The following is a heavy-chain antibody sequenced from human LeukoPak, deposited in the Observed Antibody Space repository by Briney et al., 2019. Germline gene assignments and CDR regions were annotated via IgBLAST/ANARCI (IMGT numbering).Heavy chain of an antibody. Sequence: GGSLRLSCTASGFTFSNYPMSWVRQAPGKGLEWVSGISGSDGRTYYADSVKGRFTISRDNSKNTLYLQMSSLRAEDTAVYYCAKDPRPFDAFDIWGQGTMVTVSS. V-gene: IGHV3-23*01. J-gene: IGHJ3*02. CDR3: AKDPRPFDAFDI. CDR1: GFTFSNYP. CDR2: ISGSDGRT.